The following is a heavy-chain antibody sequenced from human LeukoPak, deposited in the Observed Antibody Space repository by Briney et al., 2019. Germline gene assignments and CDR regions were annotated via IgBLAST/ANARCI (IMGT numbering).Heavy chain of an antibody. Sequence: PGGSLRLSCAASGFTFSSYAMSWVRQAPGKGLEWVSAISGSGGSTYYADSVKGRFTISRDNSKNTLYLQMNSLRAEDTAVYYCAKFTYTVVTPYYYYGMDVWGQGTTVTVS. CDR1: GFTFSSYA. CDR2: ISGSGGST. J-gene: IGHJ6*02. V-gene: IGHV3-23*01. D-gene: IGHD4-23*01. CDR3: AKFTYTVVTPYYYYGMDV.